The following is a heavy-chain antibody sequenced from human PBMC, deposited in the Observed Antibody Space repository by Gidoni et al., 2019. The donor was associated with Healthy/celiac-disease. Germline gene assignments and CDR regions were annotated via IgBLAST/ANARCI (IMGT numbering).Heavy chain of an antibody. CDR1: GGTFSSYA. Sequence: QVQLVQSGAEVKKPGSSVKVSCTASGGTFSSYAISWVRQAPGQGLEWMGRIIPILGIANYAQKFQGRVTITADKSTSTAYMELSSLRSEDTAVYYCAREGVYSYGYFDYWGQGTLVTVSS. CDR2: IIPILGIA. J-gene: IGHJ4*02. D-gene: IGHD5-18*01. V-gene: IGHV1-69*09. CDR3: AREGVYSYGYFDY.